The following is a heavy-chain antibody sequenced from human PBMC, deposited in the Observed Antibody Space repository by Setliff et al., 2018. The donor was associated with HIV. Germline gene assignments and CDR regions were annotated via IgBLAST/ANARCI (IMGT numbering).Heavy chain of an antibody. D-gene: IGHD3-16*01. CDR2: ISTTGGLT. CDR1: GFTFSNYV. Sequence: GESLKISCAASGFTFSNYVMYWVRQAAGKGLEYVSAISTTGGLTSYADFVKGRFTISRDNSKNTLFLQMDSLRVEDTAVYYCARVGSATPASYYFDSWGQGTLVTVSS. J-gene: IGHJ4*02. CDR3: ARVGSATPASYYFDS. V-gene: IGHV3-64*02.